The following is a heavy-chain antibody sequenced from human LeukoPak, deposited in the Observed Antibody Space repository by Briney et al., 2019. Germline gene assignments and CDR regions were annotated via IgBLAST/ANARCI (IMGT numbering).Heavy chain of an antibody. D-gene: IGHD3-22*01. J-gene: IGHJ6*02. V-gene: IGHV4-30-4*01. Sequence: SQTLSLTCTVSGGSISSGDYYWTWIRQTPGKGLEWIGYIYYSGSTHYNPSLKSRVSISVDTAKNQFSLNLSSVTAADTAVYYCARDQNKYDSSGYYYYQYGMDVWGQGTTVTVSS. CDR1: GGSISSGDYY. CDR2: IYYSGST. CDR3: ARDQNKYDSSGYYYYQYGMDV.